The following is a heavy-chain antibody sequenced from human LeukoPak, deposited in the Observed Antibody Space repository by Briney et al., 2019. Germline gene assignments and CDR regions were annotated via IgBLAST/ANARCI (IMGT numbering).Heavy chain of an antibody. CDR1: GGSFSGYY. V-gene: IGHV4-34*01. CDR2: INHSGST. Sequence: SETLSLTCAVYGGSFSGYYWSWIRQPPGKGLEWIGEINHSGSTNYNPSLKSRVTISVDTSKNQFSLKLSSVTAADTAVYYCARDMVRYFYYYYGMDVWGQGTAVTVSS. D-gene: IGHD3-9*01. J-gene: IGHJ6*02. CDR3: ARDMVRYFYYYYGMDV.